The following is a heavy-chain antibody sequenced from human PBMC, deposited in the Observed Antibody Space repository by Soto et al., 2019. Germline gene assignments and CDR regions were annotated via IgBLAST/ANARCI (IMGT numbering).Heavy chain of an antibody. Sequence: QVQLVQSGAEVKKPGSSVKVSCKASGGTFTTSAISWVRQAPGQGLEWMGGIIPIFSTADYAQKFQGSVTITADESTTTAYMEMSSLRSEDTAVYYCARDRPRENYGGNYYYEMDVWGQGTTVTVSS. J-gene: IGHJ6*02. CDR3: ARDRPRENYGGNYYYEMDV. D-gene: IGHD4-17*01. CDR2: IIPIFSTA. V-gene: IGHV1-69*12. CDR1: GGTFTTSA.